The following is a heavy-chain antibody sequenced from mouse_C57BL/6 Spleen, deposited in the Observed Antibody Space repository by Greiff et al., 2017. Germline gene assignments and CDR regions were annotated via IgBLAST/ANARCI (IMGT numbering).Heavy chain of an antibody. CDR3: ARSSDYYGSSYD. D-gene: IGHD1-1*01. J-gene: IGHJ2*01. CDR1: GYTFTSYG. Sequence: QVQLKESGAELARPGASVKLSCKASGYTFTSYGISWVKQRTGQGLEWIGEIYPRSGNTYYNEKFKGKATLTADKSSSTAYMELRSLTSEDSAVYFCARSSDYYGSSYDWGQGTTLTVSS. CDR2: IYPRSGNT. V-gene: IGHV1-81*01.